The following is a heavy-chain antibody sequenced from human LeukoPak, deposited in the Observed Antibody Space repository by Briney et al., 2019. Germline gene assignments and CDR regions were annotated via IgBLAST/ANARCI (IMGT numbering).Heavy chain of an antibody. CDR1: GFTFSSYA. D-gene: IGHD3-22*01. V-gene: IGHV3-23*01. CDR2: ISASSGGST. CDR3: AKRYYDNGGWFDY. J-gene: IGHJ4*02. Sequence: GGSLRLSCAASGFTFSSYAMSWVRQAPGKGLEWVSAISASSGGSTYYADSVKGRFTISRDNSKNTLYLQMNSLRAEDTAVYYCAKRYYDNGGWFDYWGQGTLVTVSS.